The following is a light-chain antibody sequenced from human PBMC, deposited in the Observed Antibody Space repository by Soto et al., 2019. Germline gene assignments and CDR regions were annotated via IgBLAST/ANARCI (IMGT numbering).Light chain of an antibody. CDR2: GAS. Sequence: ENVLSQCPGTLSLSPRERVTLSCRASQSVSNNNLAWYQQKSGQAPRLLIYGASRRATGIPDRFSGSGSGTDFTLTIYRLEPEDFAVYYCQQYGSLLAFGGGTKVDI. V-gene: IGKV3-20*01. CDR1: QSVSNNN. CDR3: QQYGSLLA. J-gene: IGKJ4*01.